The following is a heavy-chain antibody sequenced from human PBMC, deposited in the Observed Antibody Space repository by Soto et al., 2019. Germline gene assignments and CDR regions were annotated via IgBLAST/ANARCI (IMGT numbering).Heavy chain of an antibody. Sequence: ASVKVSCKASGYTFTSYYIHWVRQAPGQGLEWMGIINPSGGSTSYAQKLQGRVTMTRDTSTSTVYMELSSLRSEETAVYYCAIGVVVVAAPLPSWFDPWGQGTLVTVSS. J-gene: IGHJ5*02. D-gene: IGHD2-15*01. CDR1: GYTFTSYY. CDR3: AIGVVVVAAPLPSWFDP. V-gene: IGHV1-46*01. CDR2: INPSGGST.